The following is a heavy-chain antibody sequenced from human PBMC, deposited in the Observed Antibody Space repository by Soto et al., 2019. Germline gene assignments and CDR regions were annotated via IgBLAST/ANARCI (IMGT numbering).Heavy chain of an antibody. CDR2: IIPIFGTA. J-gene: IGHJ5*02. CDR3: ARGSPYCTNGVCNNWFDP. CDR1: GGTFSSYA. V-gene: IGHV1-69*13. D-gene: IGHD2-8*01. Sequence: ASVKVSCKASGGTFSSYAISWVRQAPGQGLEWMGGIIPIFGTANYAQKFQGRVTITADESTSTAYMELSSLRSEDTAVYYCARGSPYCTNGVCNNWFDPWGQGTLVTVSS.